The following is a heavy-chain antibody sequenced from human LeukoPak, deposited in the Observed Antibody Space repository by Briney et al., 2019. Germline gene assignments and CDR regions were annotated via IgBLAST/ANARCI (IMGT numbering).Heavy chain of an antibody. J-gene: IGHJ4*02. CDR2: ISGSGGNNT. V-gene: IGHV3-23*01. Sequence: GGSLRLSCADSGFTFSNYAMIWVRHAPGKRLEWASAISGSGGNNTYYADSVKGRFTVSRDNSKNTLYLQMNSLRAEDTAVYYCAHLVGGATNYWGQGTLVTVSS. CDR1: GFTFSNYA. D-gene: IGHD1-26*01. CDR3: AHLVGGATNY.